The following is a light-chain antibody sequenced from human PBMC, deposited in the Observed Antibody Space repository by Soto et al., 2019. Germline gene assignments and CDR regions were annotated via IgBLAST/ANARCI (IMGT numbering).Light chain of an antibody. Sequence: DIQMTQSPSTLSASVGDRVXIXXXXSQSINSYLNWYQQRPGKAPKVLIYAASTLQSGVPSRFSGSGSGTDFTLTISGLQPEDFATYYCQQSYSTPTWTFGQGTKVDI. CDR1: QSINSY. CDR3: QQSYSTPTWT. CDR2: AAS. V-gene: IGKV1-39*01. J-gene: IGKJ1*01.